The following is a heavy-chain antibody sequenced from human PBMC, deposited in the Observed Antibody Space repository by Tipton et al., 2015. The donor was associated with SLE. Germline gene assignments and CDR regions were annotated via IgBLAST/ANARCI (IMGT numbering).Heavy chain of an antibody. CDR3: AGGCSSSTCEPFYFFGMDV. V-gene: IGHV4-34*01. CDR2: VFRGGST. Sequence: TLSLTCSVYGDSLSGQYWSWIRQPPGKGLEWIGEVFRGGSTNYSPSLESRVTITVDMSKNQFSLRLISVTAAEPAVYYCAGGCSSSTCEPFYFFGMDVWGQGTTFTVS. J-gene: IGHJ6*02. CDR1: GDSLSGQY. D-gene: IGHD2-2*01.